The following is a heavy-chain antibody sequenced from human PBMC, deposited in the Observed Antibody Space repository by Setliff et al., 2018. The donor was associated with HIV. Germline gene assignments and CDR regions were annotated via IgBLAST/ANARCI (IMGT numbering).Heavy chain of an antibody. CDR3: ARDRAGDAFDI. V-gene: IGHV1-18*01. D-gene: IGHD3-10*01. CDR1: GYTFTTYG. CDR2: SSAYNGNT. J-gene: IGHJ3*02. Sequence: ASVKVSCKASGYTFTTYGINWVRQAPGQGLEWMGWSSAYNGNTNYAQKLQCRVTMTTDTSTSTAYMELRSLRSDDTAVYYCARDRAGDAFDIWGQGTMVTVS.